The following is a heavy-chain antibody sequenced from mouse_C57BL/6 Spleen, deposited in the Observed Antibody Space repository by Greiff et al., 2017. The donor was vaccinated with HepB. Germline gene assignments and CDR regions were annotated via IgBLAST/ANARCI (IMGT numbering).Heavy chain of an antibody. J-gene: IGHJ4*01. CDR1: GYAFSSYW. Sequence: QVQLKESGAELVKPGASVKISCKASGYAFSSYWMNWVKQRPGKGLEWIGQIYPGDGDTNYNGKFKGKATLTADKSSSTAYIQLSSLTSEDSAGYFCASFHYGSSYDAMDYWGQGTSVTVSS. CDR2: IYPGDGDT. V-gene: IGHV1-80*01. CDR3: ASFHYGSSYDAMDY. D-gene: IGHD1-1*01.